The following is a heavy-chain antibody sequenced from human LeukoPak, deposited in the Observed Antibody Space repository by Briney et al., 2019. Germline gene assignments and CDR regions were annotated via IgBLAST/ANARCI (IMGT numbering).Heavy chain of an antibody. D-gene: IGHD3-10*01. CDR1: GGSFSGYY. CDR2: INHSGST. J-gene: IGHJ4*02. V-gene: IGHV4-34*01. CDR3: ARGLGSGSYYHY. Sequence: SETLSLTCAVYGGSFSGYYWSWIRQPPGKGLEWIGEINHSGSTNYNPSLKSRVTISVDTSKNQFSLKLNSVTAADTAVYYCARGLGSGSYYHYWGQGTLVTVSS.